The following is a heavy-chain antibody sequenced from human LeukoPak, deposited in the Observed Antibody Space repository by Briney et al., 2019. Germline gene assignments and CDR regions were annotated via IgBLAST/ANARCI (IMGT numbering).Heavy chain of an antibody. D-gene: IGHD5-18*01. Sequence: AGTLSLTCTVSGGSISITSYYWGWIRQPPGKGLEWIGSIYKSGSTYYSPSLKSRVPISVDTSKNQFSLKLSSVTAADTAVYYCARLWGYSYGYLDYWGQGTLVTVSS. CDR2: IYKSGST. CDR3: ARLWGYSYGYLDY. J-gene: IGHJ4*02. CDR1: GGSISITSYY. V-gene: IGHV4-39*01.